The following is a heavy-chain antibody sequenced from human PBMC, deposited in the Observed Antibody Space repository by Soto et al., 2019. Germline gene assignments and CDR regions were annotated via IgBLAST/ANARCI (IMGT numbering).Heavy chain of an antibody. J-gene: IGHJ4*02. V-gene: IGHV4-30-4*01. CDR1: VGSISSGDYY. CDR2: IYYSGST. CDR3: ARGGTWIQLWRPYFDY. Sequence: SETLSITSTFSVGSISSGDYYMSWIRQPPGKGLEWIGYIYYSGSTYYNPSLKSRVTISVDTSKNQFSLKLSSVTAADTAVYYCARGGTWIQLWRPYFDYWGQGTLVTVSS. D-gene: IGHD5-18*01.